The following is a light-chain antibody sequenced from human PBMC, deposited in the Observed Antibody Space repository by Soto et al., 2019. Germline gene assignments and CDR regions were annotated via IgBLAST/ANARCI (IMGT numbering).Light chain of an antibody. CDR3: QQLNSYPTT. CDR1: QGISSY. Sequence: DIQLTQSPSFLSASVGDRVTITCRASQGISSYLAWYQQNPGNAPKLLISAASTLQSGVPSRFSGSGSGTDFTLTISTLQPEDFATYYCQQLNSYPTTFGQGTRLEIK. V-gene: IGKV1-9*01. CDR2: AAS. J-gene: IGKJ5*01.